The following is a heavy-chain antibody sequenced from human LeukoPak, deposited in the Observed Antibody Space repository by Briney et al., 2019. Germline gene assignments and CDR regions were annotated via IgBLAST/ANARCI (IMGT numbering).Heavy chain of an antibody. D-gene: IGHD5-18*01. Sequence: ASVRVSCKASGYTFTDYFMHWVRQAPGQGLEWMGWINPNSGGTNYAQNFQGWVTMTRDTSISTAYMELSRLRSDDVAVYYCARMGSYGHWRQGTLVTVSS. V-gene: IGHV1-2*04. CDR3: ARMGSYGH. J-gene: IGHJ4*02. CDR1: GYTFTDYF. CDR2: INPNSGGT.